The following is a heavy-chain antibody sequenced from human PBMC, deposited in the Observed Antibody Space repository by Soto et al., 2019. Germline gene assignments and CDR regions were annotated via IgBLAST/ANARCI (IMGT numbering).Heavy chain of an antibody. J-gene: IGHJ5*02. CDR1: GYSISSGYY. D-gene: IGHD4-17*01. V-gene: IGHV4-38-2*01. CDR2: IYHSGST. CDR3: ARGAATVTPGWFLP. Sequence: SETLSLTCAVSGYSISSGYYWGWIRQTPGKGLEWIASIYHSGSTYYNPSLKGRVTISVDTSKNQFSLKLTSVTAADTAVYYCARGAATVTPGWFLPWGQGIMVTVSS.